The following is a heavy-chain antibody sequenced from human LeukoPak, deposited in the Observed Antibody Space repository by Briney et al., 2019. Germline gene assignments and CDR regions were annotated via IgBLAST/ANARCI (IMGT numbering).Heavy chain of an antibody. CDR1: GFTFSDYY. Sequence: GGSLRLSCAASGFTFSDYYMSWIRQAPGKGLEWVSYISSSGSTIYYAGSVKGRFTISRDNAKNSLYLQMNSLRAEDTAVYYCARDFDASSSHFDYWGQGTLVTVSS. J-gene: IGHJ4*02. CDR3: ARDFDASSSHFDY. CDR2: ISSSGSTI. D-gene: IGHD6-6*01. V-gene: IGHV3-11*01.